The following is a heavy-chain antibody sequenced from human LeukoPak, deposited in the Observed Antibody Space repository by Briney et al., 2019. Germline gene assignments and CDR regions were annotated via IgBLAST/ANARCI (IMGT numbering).Heavy chain of an antibody. Sequence: SETLSLTCTVSGGSISSYYWSWIRQPAGKGLEWIGRIYTSGSTNYNPSLKSRVTISVDTSKKQLSLRLSSVTAADTGVYYCARLWGTTFDYWGQGRLVTVSS. D-gene: IGHD3-16*01. V-gene: IGHV4-4*07. J-gene: IGHJ4*02. CDR1: GGSISSYY. CDR2: IYTSGST. CDR3: ARLWGTTFDY.